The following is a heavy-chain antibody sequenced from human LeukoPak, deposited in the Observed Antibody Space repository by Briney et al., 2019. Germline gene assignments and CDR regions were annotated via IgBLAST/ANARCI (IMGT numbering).Heavy chain of an antibody. CDR2: INPNSGGT. CDR1: GYTFTGYY. D-gene: IGHD3-22*01. J-gene: IGHJ4*02. CDR3: ARGSFLYYGSSGAKPFDY. Sequence: ASVKVSCKASGYTFTGYYMHWVRQAPGQGLEWMGWINPNSGGTNYAQKFQGRVTMTGDTSISTAYMELSRLRSDDTAVYYCARGSFLYYGSSGAKPFDYWGQGTLVTVSS. V-gene: IGHV1-2*02.